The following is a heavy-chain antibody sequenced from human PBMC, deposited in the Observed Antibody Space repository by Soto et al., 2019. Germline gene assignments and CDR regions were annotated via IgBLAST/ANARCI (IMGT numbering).Heavy chain of an antibody. J-gene: IGHJ6*02. CDR2: IYPGDSDT. D-gene: IGHD7-27*01. CDR1: GYTFTHYW. CDR3: ARRPGTGDYYYGMDV. V-gene: IGHV5-51*01. Sequence: PGESLKISCKGSGYTFTHYWIGWVRQMPGKGLEWMGIIYPGDSDTRYSPSFQGQVTISADKSISTAYLQWSSLKASDTAMYYCARRPGTGDYYYGMDVWGQGTTVTVSS.